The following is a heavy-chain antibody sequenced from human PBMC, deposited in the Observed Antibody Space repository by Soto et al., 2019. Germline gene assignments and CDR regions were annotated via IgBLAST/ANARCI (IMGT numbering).Heavy chain of an antibody. J-gene: IGHJ5*02. CDR2: IYPGDSDT. D-gene: IGHD2-2*01. V-gene: IGHV5-51*01. CDR1: GYSFTSYW. Sequence: GESLKISCKGSGYSFTSYWIGWVRQMPGKGLEWMGIIYPGDSDTRYSPSFQGQVTISADKSISTAYLQWSSLKASDTAMYYCAILPQGYCSSTSCYENWFDPWGQGTQVTVSS. CDR3: AILPQGYCSSTSCYENWFDP.